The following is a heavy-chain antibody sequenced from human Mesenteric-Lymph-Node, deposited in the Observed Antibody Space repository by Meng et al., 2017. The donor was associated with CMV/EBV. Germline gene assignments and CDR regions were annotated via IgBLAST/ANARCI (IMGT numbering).Heavy chain of an antibody. D-gene: IGHD2-2*01. CDR2: IIPILGTS. J-gene: IGHJ2*01. V-gene: IGHV1-69*06. Sequence: TFSSNAFTWGRQVPGQGLEWMGGIIPILGTSNSAQMFQGRVTITADKSTSTAYMELSSLRFDDTAVYYCASNSRYCSSISCANWYFEFWGRGTLVTVSS. CDR1: TFSSNA. CDR3: ASNSRYCSSISCANWYFEF.